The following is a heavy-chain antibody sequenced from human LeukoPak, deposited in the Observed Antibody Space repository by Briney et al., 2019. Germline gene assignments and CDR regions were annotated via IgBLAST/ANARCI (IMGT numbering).Heavy chain of an antibody. D-gene: IGHD4-23*01. CDR3: ARDYTVVKAFDI. V-gene: IGHV3-30*04. CDR1: GFTFSSYA. J-gene: IGHJ3*02. CDR2: ISYDGSNK. Sequence: GGSLRLSCAASGFTFSSYAMHWVRQAPGKGLEWVAVISYDGSNKYYADSVKGRFTISRDKSKNTLYLQMNSLRAEDTAVYYCARDYTVVKAFDIWGPGTMVTVSS.